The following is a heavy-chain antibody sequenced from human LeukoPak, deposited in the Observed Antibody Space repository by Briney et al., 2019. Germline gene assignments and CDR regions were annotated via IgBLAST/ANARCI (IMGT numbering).Heavy chain of an antibody. D-gene: IGHD3-22*01. CDR2: IYHSGST. CDR1: GGPISSSNW. V-gene: IGHV4-4*02. Sequence: PSETLSLTCAVSGGPISSSNWWSWVRQPPGKGLEWIGEIYHSGSTNYNPSLKSRVTISVDKSKNQFSLKLSSVTAADTAVYYCARANLDSSGYYSFDYWGQGTLVTVSS. CDR3: ARANLDSSGYYSFDY. J-gene: IGHJ4*02.